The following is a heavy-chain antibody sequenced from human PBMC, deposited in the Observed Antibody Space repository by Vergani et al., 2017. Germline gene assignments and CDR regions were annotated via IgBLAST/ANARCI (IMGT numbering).Heavy chain of an antibody. CDR3: AHRDRPYYYDSNAGAFDI. CDR2: IYWNDDK. Sequence: QITFNQSPPPLLKPTPTLPLSCSFSPLPLTPPSFSLSSIRHPPAKALEWLALIYWNDDKRYNPSLKSRLTITKDTSKNHVVLTMTNMDPVYTATYYCAHRDRPYYYDSNAGAFDIWGQGTMVTVSS. J-gene: IGHJ3*02. D-gene: IGHD3-22*01. V-gene: IGHV2-5*01. CDR1: PLPLTPPSFS.